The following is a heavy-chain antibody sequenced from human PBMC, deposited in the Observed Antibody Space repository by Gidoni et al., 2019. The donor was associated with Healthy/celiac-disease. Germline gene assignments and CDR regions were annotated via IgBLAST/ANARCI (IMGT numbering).Heavy chain of an antibody. CDR2: ISGSGGST. CDR3: AKHLAATTNWYFDL. CDR1: GFTFSSYA. J-gene: IGHJ2*01. D-gene: IGHD5-12*01. V-gene: IGHV3-23*01. Sequence: EVQLLESGGGLVQPGGSLRLSCDAAGFTFSSYAMSWVRQAPGKGLEWVSAISGSGGSTYYADSVKDRFTISRDNSKNTLYLQMNSLRAEDTAVYYCAKHLAATTNWYFDLWGRGTLVTVSS.